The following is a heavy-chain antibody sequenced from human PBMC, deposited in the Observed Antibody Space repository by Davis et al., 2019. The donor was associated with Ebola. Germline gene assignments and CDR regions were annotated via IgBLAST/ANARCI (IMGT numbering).Heavy chain of an antibody. D-gene: IGHD1-26*01. CDR1: GYTFTSYY. V-gene: IGHV1-46*01. CDR2: INPSGGST. J-gene: IGHJ4*02. Sequence: AASVKVSCKASGYTFTSYYMHWVRQAPGQGPEWMGIINPSGGSTNYAQKFQGRVTMTRDTSTSTVYMELSSLRSEDTAVYYCAKGVVGAPLSLEYWGQGILVTVSS. CDR3: AKGVVGAPLSLEY.